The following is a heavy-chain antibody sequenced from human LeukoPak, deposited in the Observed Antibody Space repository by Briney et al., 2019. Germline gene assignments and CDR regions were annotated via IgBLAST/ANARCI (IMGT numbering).Heavy chain of an antibody. V-gene: IGHV3-48*01. J-gene: IGHJ4*02. CDR2: ISSSSSTI. Sequence: PGGSLRLSCAASGFTFSSYSMNWVRQAPGKGLEWVSYISSSSSTIYYADSVKGRFTISRDNAKNSLYLQMNSLRAEDTAVYYCARVFPQYYYHNSDYIGVDYWGQGTLVTVSS. CDR1: GFTFSSYS. D-gene: IGHD3-22*01. CDR3: ARVFPQYYYHNSDYIGVDY.